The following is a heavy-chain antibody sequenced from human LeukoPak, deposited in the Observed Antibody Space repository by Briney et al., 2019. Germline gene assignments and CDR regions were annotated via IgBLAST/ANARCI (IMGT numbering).Heavy chain of an antibody. Sequence: GGSLRLSCAASGFTFSSYSMNWVRQALGKGLEWVSSISSSSSYIYYADSVKGRFTISRDNAKNSLYLQMNSLRAEDTAVYYCASPNIGAFDIWGQGTMVTVSS. J-gene: IGHJ3*02. D-gene: IGHD2/OR15-2a*01. CDR1: GFTFSSYS. CDR3: ASPNIGAFDI. V-gene: IGHV3-21*01. CDR2: ISSSSSYI.